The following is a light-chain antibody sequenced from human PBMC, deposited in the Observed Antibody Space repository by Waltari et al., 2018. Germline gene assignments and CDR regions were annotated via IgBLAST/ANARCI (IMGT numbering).Light chain of an antibody. J-gene: IGKJ4*01. V-gene: IGKV1-16*02. CDR3: QQYNFYPPT. CDR1: QSINNY. Sequence: TCRARQSINNYLAWFQQKPGKAPKYLISGASTLQSGVSSNFSGSGSGTDFTLTINSLQPEDFATYYGQQYNFYPPTFGGGTTVE. CDR2: GAS.